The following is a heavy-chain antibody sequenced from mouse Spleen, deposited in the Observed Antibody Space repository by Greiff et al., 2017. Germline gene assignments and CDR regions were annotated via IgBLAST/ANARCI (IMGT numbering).Heavy chain of an antibody. D-gene: IGHD1-1*01. V-gene: IGHV1-55*01. CDR2: IYPGSGSY. CDR3: ARRGFITTVVAPGY. Sequence: QVQLQQPGAELVKPGASVKLSCKASGYTFTSYWITWVKQRPGQGLEWIGDIYPGSGSYTYNEKSTSKATLTVATSSSTAYMELSSQTAEDSACDYGARRGFITTVVAPGYWGQGTTLTVSS. CDR1: GYTFTSYW. J-gene: IGHJ2*01.